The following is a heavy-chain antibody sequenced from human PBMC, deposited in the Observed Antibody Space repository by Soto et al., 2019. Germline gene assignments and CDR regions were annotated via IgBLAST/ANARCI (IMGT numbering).Heavy chain of an antibody. D-gene: IGHD3-22*01. V-gene: IGHV3-30*18. CDR1: EFTFSSYG. J-gene: IGHJ4*02. CDR2: ISYEGNNK. Sequence: QVQLVESGGGVPRPGRSLRLTGTASEFTFSSYGFHWFRQAPGKGLGWVAVISYEGNNKNNADSVKGRFTISRDNSKNTLYLQMNSLRAEDTAVYYCAKDLSYDSSGYHDYWGQGTLVTVSS. CDR3: AKDLSYDSSGYHDY.